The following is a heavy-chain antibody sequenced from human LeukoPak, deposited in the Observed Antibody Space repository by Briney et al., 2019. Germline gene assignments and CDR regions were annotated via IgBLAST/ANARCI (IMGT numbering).Heavy chain of an antibody. CDR3: AKDPFDY. J-gene: IGHJ4*02. Sequence: GGSLRLSCAASGFTFSSYAMHWVRQAPGKGLEWVAVISYDGSNKYYADSVKGRFTISRDNSKNTLYLQMNSLRAEDTAVYYCAKDPFDYWGQGTLVTVSS. CDR2: ISYDGSNK. V-gene: IGHV3-30-3*01. CDR1: GFTFSSYA.